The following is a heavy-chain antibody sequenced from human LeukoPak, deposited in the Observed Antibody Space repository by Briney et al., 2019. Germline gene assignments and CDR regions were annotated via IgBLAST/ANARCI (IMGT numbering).Heavy chain of an antibody. J-gene: IGHJ4*02. D-gene: IGHD6-6*01. CDR1: GFTVSTNY. CDR3: ARRGDYSSSPPFDY. Sequence: PGGSLRLSCAVSGFTVSTNYMSWVRQAPGKGLEWVSSISNNGNYIYYADSVKGRFTISRDNAKNSLYLQMNSLRAEDTAVYYCARRGDYSSSPPFDYWGQGTLVTVSS. CDR2: ISNNGNYI. V-gene: IGHV3-21*01.